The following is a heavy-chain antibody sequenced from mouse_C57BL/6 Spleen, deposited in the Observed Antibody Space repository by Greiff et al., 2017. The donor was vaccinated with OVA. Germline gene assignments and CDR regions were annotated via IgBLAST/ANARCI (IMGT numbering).Heavy chain of an antibody. CDR1: GYTFTDYY. V-gene: IGHV1-76*01. CDR3: ASQDGYFLYAMDY. J-gene: IGHJ4*01. CDR2: IYPGSGNT. Sequence: VQLVESGAELVRPGASVKLSCKASGYTFTDYYINWVKQRPGQGLEWIARIYPGSGNTYYNEKFKGKATLTAEKSSSTAYMQLSSLTSEDSAVYFCASQDGYFLYAMDYWGQGTSVTVSS. D-gene: IGHD2-3*01.